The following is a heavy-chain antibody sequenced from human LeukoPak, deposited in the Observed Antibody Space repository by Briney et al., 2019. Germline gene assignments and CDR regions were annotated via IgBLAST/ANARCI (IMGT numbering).Heavy chain of an antibody. Sequence: GASVKVPCKASGGTFSSYAISWVRQAPGQGLEWMGGIIPIFGTANYAQKFQGRVTITADESTSTAYMELSSLRSEDTAVYYCASRVVLGWFNPWGQGTLVTVSS. CDR2: IIPIFGTA. D-gene: IGHD2-8*02. CDR3: ASRVVLGWFNP. CDR1: GGTFSSYA. V-gene: IGHV1-69*13. J-gene: IGHJ5*02.